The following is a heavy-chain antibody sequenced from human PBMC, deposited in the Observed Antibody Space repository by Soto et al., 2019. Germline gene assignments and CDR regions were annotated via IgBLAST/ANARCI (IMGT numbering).Heavy chain of an antibody. D-gene: IGHD6-13*01. CDR2: FDPEDGET. Sequence: ASVKVSCKVSGYTLTELSMHWVRQAPGKGLEWMGGFDPEDGETIYAQKFQGRVTMTEDTSTDTAYMELSSLRSEDTAVYYCATEGVDIFAAAGTGYYYGMDVWGQGTTVTVSS. V-gene: IGHV1-24*01. CDR1: GYTLTELS. CDR3: ATEGVDIFAAAGTGYYYGMDV. J-gene: IGHJ6*02.